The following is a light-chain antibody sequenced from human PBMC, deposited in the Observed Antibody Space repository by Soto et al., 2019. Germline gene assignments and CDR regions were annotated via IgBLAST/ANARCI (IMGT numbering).Light chain of an antibody. J-gene: IGKJ1*01. Sequence: EIVLTQSPGTLSLSPGERATLSCRASQSVSSSYLAWYQQKPGQAPRLLIYGASSRDSGLPDRFSGSGSETDFTLTVSRLELEDFAVYFCHQYGTSPQTFGQGTKVDIK. CDR2: GAS. CDR3: HQYGTSPQT. V-gene: IGKV3-20*01. CDR1: QSVSSSY.